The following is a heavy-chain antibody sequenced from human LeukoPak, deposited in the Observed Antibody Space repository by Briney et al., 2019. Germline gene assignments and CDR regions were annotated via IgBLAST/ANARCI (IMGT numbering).Heavy chain of an antibody. Sequence: ASVKVSCKASGYTFTSYYMHWVRQAPGQGLEWMGIINPSGGSTSYAQKFQGRVTMTRDTSTSTVYMELSSLGSEDTAVYYCARGLGYCSGGSCPAFNWFDPWGQGTLVTVSS. V-gene: IGHV1-46*01. D-gene: IGHD2-15*01. CDR1: GYTFTSYY. CDR3: ARGLGYCSGGSCPAFNWFDP. CDR2: INPSGGST. J-gene: IGHJ5*02.